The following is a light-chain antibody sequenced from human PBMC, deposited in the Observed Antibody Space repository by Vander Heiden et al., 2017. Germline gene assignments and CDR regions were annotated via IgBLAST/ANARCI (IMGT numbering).Light chain of an antibody. CDR1: SSDVGGYNH. Sequence: SALTQPASVSGSPGQSITISCTGSSSDVGGYNHVSWHQQHPGRAHQLMIYDVSNRPAGVADRFSGSKSGNTASLTISGRQAEDEADYYCSSYTSSGPWVFGGGTRLTVL. CDR3: SSYTSSGPWV. V-gene: IGLV2-14*03. J-gene: IGLJ3*02. CDR2: DVS.